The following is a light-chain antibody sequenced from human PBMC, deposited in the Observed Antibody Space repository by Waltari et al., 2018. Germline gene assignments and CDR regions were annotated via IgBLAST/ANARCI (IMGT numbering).Light chain of an antibody. J-gene: IGKJ4*01. CDR2: AAS. CDR3: QQSYSNIPLT. Sequence: DIQMTQSPSSVSASVGDRVTITCRASQYINNYLNWYQQKPGRGPKLLIYAASNLQSGVPSRFSVSGAGTDFTLTISSLQPEDFATYFCQQSYSNIPLTFGGGTKVEVK. V-gene: IGKV1-39*01. CDR1: QYINNY.